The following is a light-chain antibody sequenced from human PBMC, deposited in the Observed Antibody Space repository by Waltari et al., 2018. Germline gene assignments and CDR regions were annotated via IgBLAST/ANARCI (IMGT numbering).Light chain of an antibody. CDR3: SSYTSSSTLGRV. V-gene: IGLV2-14*03. J-gene: IGLJ2*01. Sequence: QSALTQHASVSGSPGQSITISCTGTTRAVGGQNYVSWYQHHPGKAPKLMIYDVSKRPSGVSNRFSGSKSGNTASLTISGLQAEDEADYYCSSYTSSSTLGRVFGGGTKLTVL. CDR1: TRAVGGQNY. CDR2: DVS.